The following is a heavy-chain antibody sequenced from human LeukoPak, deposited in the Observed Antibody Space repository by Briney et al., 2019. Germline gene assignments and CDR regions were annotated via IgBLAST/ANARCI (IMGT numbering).Heavy chain of an antibody. V-gene: IGHV1-18*01. Sequence: APVKVSCKASGHTFTNYGISWVRQAPGQGLEWMGWISAYSGYTHYAQKMQGRVTVTPDASTSTDYMELSSLTSYDPAVYFCARDAVSTTTAGGIDYWGQGTLVTVSS. CDR1: GHTFTNYG. D-gene: IGHD5/OR15-5a*01. CDR2: ISAYSGYT. J-gene: IGHJ4*02. CDR3: ARDAVSTTTAGGIDY.